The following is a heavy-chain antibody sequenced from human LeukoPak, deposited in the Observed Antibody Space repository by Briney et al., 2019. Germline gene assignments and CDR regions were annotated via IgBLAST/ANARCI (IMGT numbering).Heavy chain of an antibody. V-gene: IGHV3-23*01. CDR2: ISGSGGST. CDR1: GFTFSKYA. Sequence: GGSLRLSCAASGFTFSKYAMSWVRQAPGKGLEWVSAISGSGGSTYYADSVKGRFTISRDNSKNTLYLQMNSLRAEDTAVYYCAKDRVAVPLTDYWGQGTLVTVSS. J-gene: IGHJ4*02. D-gene: IGHD6-19*01. CDR3: AKDRVAVPLTDY.